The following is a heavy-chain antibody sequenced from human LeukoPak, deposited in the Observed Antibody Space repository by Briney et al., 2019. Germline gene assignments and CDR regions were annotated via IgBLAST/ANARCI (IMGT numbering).Heavy chain of an antibody. J-gene: IGHJ4*02. CDR1: GFTFSSYS. V-gene: IGHV3-21*01. CDR3: ARDPGSGSSGY. D-gene: IGHD1-26*01. CDR2: ISSSSSYI. Sequence: GGSLRLSCAASGFTFSSYSMNWVRQAPGKGLEWVSSISSSSSYIYYADSVKGRFTVSRDNAKNSLYLQMNSLRAEDTAVYYCARDPGSGSSGYWGQGTLVTVSS.